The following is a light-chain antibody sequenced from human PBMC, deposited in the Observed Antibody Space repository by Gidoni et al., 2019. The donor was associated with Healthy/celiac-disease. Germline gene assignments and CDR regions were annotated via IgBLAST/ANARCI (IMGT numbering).Light chain of an antibody. V-gene: IGKV3-20*01. CDR3: QQYGSLWT. CDR2: GAS. CDR1: QSVSSSY. J-gene: IGKJ1*01. Sequence: IVLTQSPGTLSLSPGERATLSCRASQSVSSSYLAWYQQKPGQAPRLLIYGASSRATGIPDRFSGSGSGKDFTLTISRLEPEDFAVYYCQQYGSLWTFGQGTKVEIK.